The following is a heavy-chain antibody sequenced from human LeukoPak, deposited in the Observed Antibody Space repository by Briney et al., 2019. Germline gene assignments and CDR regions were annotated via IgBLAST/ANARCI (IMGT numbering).Heavy chain of an antibody. CDR2: IYYSGSAFGNT. CDR1: GGSISSSNYY. D-gene: IGHD5-12*01. V-gene: IGHV4-39*07. Sequence: SETLSLTCTVSGGSISSSNYYWGWIRQPPGKGLEWIGSIYYSGSAFGNTYYNPSLKSRVTISVDTSKNQLSLKLSSVTAADTAVYYCARDRTSGYEFPLTGDAFDIWGQGTMVTVSS. J-gene: IGHJ3*02. CDR3: ARDRTSGYEFPLTGDAFDI.